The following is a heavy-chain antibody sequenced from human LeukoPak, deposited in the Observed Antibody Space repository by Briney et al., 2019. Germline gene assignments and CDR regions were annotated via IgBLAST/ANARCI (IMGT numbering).Heavy chain of an antibody. V-gene: IGHV4-59*12. D-gene: IGHD6-6*01. CDR1: GGSLTNYY. CDR2: IYYSGST. J-gene: IGHJ6*02. CDR3: ARSLAARPSNYYYYYGMDV. Sequence: SETLSLTCTVSGGSLTNYYWSWIRQPPGKGLECIGYIYYSGSTNYNPSLKSRVTISVDTSKNQFSLKLSSVTAADTAVYYCARSLAARPSNYYYYYGMDVWGQGTTVTVSS.